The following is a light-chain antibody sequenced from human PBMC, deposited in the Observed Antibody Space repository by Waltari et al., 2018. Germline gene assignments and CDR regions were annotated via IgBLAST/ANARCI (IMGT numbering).Light chain of an antibody. Sequence: EIVMTQSPATLSVSPGERATLSCRASQSVSSNLDWYQQKPGQAPRLLIYGASTRATGIPARFSGSGSGTEFTLTISSLQSEDFAVYYCQQYNNWPPVTFGPGTKVDIK. CDR2: GAS. J-gene: IGKJ3*01. CDR1: QSVSSN. V-gene: IGKV3-15*01. CDR3: QQYNNWPPVT.